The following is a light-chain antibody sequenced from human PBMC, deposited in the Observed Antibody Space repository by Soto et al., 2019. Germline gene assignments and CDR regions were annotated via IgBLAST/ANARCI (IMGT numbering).Light chain of an antibody. V-gene: IGLV2-14*01. CDR3: SSYTTNITPVV. CDR2: EVT. Sequence: QSALTQPASLSGSPGQSITISCTGTSSDIGAYDYVSWYQQHPGKAPKLLISEVTNWPSGVSNRFSGSKSGNTASLTISGLQAEDEADYYCSSYTTNITPVVFGGGTKLTVL. J-gene: IGLJ2*01. CDR1: SSDIGAYDY.